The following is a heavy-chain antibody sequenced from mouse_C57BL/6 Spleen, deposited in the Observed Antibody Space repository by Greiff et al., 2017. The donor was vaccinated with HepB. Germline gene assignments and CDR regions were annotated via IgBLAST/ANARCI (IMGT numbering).Heavy chain of an antibody. CDR3: ALYDYDVGLWFAY. J-gene: IGHJ3*01. V-gene: IGHV1-59*01. D-gene: IGHD2-4*01. CDR1: GYTFTSYW. Sequence: VQLQQPGAELVRPGTSVKLSCKASGYTFTSYWMHWVKQRPGQGLEWIGVIDPSDSYTNYNQKFKGKATLTVDTSSSTAYMQLSSLTSEDSAVYYCALYDYDVGLWFAYWGQGTLVTVSA. CDR2: IDPSDSYT.